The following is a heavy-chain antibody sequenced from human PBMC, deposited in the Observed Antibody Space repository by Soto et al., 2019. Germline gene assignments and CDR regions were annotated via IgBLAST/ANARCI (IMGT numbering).Heavy chain of an antibody. V-gene: IGHV3-23*01. CDR1: GFTFSSYA. J-gene: IGHJ5*02. CDR2: ISGSDSST. D-gene: IGHD6-13*01. Sequence: GGSLRLSCAASGFTFSSYAMNWVRQAPGKGLEWVSVISGSDSSTYYADTVKGRFTISRDNAKNSLYLQMNSLRAEDTAVYYCARHPERIAEIGWFDPWGQGTLVTVSS. CDR3: ARHPERIAEIGWFDP.